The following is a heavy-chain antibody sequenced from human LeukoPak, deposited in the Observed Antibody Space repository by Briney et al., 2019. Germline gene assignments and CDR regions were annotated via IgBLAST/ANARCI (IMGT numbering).Heavy chain of an antibody. J-gene: IGHJ4*02. Sequence: PGGSLRLSCAASGFTFSSYGMHWVRQAPGKGLEWVAFIRYDGSNKYYADSVKGRFTISRDNSKNTLYLQMNSLRAEDTAVYYCARAGDSGYIFDYWGQGTLVTVSS. CDR1: GFTFSSYG. CDR2: IRYDGSNK. V-gene: IGHV3-30*02. D-gene: IGHD5-12*01. CDR3: ARAGDSGYIFDY.